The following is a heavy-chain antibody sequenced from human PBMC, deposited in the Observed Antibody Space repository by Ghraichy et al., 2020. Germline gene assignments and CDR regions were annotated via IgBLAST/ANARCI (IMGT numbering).Heavy chain of an antibody. V-gene: IGHV3-53*01. CDR2: MYSGGST. J-gene: IGHJ4*02. Sequence: LEWVSVMYSGGSTYYADSVKGRFTISRDNSKNTLYLQMNSLRVEYTAVYYCARGSYYYGLGSHTRDYWGQGILV. CDR3: ARGSYYYGLGSHTRDY. D-gene: IGHD3-10*01.